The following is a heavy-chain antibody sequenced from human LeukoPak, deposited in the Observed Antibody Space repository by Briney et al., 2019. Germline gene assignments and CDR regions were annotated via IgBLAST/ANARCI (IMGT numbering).Heavy chain of an antibody. CDR2: INPNSGGT. CDR3: ARSDIVLVPAAIFGMDV. CDR1: GGTFSSYA. J-gene: IGHJ6*02. V-gene: IGHV1-2*02. D-gene: IGHD2-2*01. Sequence: ASVKVSCKASGGTFSSYAISWVRQAPGQGLEWMGWINPNSGGTNYAQKFQGRVTMTRDTSISTAYMEVSRLRSDDTAVYYCARSDIVLVPAAIFGMDVWGQGTTVTVSS.